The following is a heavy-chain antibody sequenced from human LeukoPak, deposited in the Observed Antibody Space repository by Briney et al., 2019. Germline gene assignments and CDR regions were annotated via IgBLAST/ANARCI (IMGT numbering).Heavy chain of an antibody. V-gene: IGHV3-21*01. D-gene: IGHD5-24*01. J-gene: IGHJ6*03. Sequence: PGGSLRLSCAASGFTFSSYSMNWVRQAPGKGLEWVSSISSSSSYIYYADSVKGRFTISRDNAKNSPYLQMNSLRAEDTAVYYCARDLERWLQLGPYYYYMDVWGKGTTVTVSS. CDR1: GFTFSSYS. CDR2: ISSSSSYI. CDR3: ARDLERWLQLGPYYYYMDV.